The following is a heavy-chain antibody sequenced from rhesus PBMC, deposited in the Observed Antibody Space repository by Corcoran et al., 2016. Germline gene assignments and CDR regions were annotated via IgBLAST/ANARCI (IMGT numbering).Heavy chain of an antibody. D-gene: IGHD2-15*01. Sequence: QVQLQESGPGLVKPSETLSLTCAVSGGSFSSYWWGWIRQPPGKGLEWIGNIYSSSGMTDTTPSLKSRATISRDTSQNQFSLKLSSVTAADTAVYYCARLVLVLTVNFDYWGQGVLVTVSS. CDR3: ARLVLVLTVNFDY. J-gene: IGHJ4*01. V-gene: IGHV4-160*01. CDR1: GGSFSSYW. CDR2: IYSSSGMT.